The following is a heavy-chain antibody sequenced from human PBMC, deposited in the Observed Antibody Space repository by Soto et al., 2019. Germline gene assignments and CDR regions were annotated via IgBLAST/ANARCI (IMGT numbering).Heavy chain of an antibody. J-gene: IGHJ3*02. CDR3: VKYYFDSSGYYGLNAFDI. CDR2: ISSNGGST. Sequence: LRLSCLASRFTFSTHAMHWVRQAPGKGLEYVSTISSNGGSTYYADSVKGRFTISRDNSKNTLYLQMSSLRAEDTAVYYCVKYYFDSSGYYGLNAFDIWGQGTMVTVSS. D-gene: IGHD3-22*01. V-gene: IGHV3-64D*06. CDR1: RFTFSTHA.